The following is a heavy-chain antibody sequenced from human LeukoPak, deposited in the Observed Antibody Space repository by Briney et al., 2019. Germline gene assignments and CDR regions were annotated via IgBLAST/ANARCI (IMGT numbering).Heavy chain of an antibody. D-gene: IGHD2-2*01. V-gene: IGHV4-38-2*02. CDR3: ARASYCSSTSCYYEGAFDI. J-gene: IGHJ3*02. CDR2: IYHSGST. CDR1: GYSISSGYY. Sequence: SETLSLTCTVSGYSISSGYYWGWIRQPPGKGLEWIGSIYHSGSTYYNPSLKSRVTISVDTSKNKSPLKLSSVTAADTAVYYCARASYCSSTSCYYEGAFDIWGQGTMVTVSS.